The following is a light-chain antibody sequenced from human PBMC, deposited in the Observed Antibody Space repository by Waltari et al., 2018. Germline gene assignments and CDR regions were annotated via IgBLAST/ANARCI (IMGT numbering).Light chain of an antibody. CDR1: QSLVHSDGNTY. J-gene: IGKJ4*01. V-gene: IGKV2-30*02. CDR2: NVS. CDR3: MQGTHWPLT. Sequence: DVVMTQSPLSLPVTLGQPASISCKSSQSLVHSDGNTYLAWFQQRPGQSPRRLIYNVSNRESGVPDRFSASGSGTDFTLKISRVEAEDVGVYYCMQGTHWPLTFGGGTKVEIK.